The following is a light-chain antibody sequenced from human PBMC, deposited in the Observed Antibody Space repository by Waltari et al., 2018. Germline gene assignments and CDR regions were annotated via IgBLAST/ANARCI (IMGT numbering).Light chain of an antibody. CDR2: TNN. V-gene: IGLV1-44*01. J-gene: IGLJ1*01. CDR3: AAWDDSLNGLYV. CDR1: SPNIGSNP. Sequence: QPVLPHPPPASGTPGPRATIPCPGSSPNIGSNPVTWYQQLPGTAPKLLIYTNNQRPSGVPDRFSGSKSGTSASLAISGLQSEDEADYYCAAWDDSLNGLYVFGTGTKVTVL.